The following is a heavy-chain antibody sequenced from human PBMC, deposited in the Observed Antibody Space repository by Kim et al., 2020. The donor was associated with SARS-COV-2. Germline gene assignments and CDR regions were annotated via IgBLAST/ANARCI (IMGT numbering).Heavy chain of an antibody. J-gene: IGHJ4*02. D-gene: IGHD5-12*01. CDR3: ARAFNSGYDKGADY. V-gene: IGHV1-3*01. Sequence: SQKCQGRVTITRDTSASTAYMELSSLRSEDTAVYYCARAFNSGYDKGADYWGQGTLVTVSS.